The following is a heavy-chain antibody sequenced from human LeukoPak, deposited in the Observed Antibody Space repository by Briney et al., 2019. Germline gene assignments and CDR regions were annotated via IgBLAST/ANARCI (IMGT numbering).Heavy chain of an antibody. CDR1: GGPISSSSYY. V-gene: IGHV4-39*01. Sequence: SETLTLTCTVSGGPISSSSYYWGWIRQPPGKGLEWIWSIHYSGSTYYNPSLPSRLAMSVDTSKTQFSLNLSTVTAADTAVYYCARHGTSTTMARSSGGRIDYWGQGTLVTVSS. CDR3: ARHGTSTTMARSSGGRIDY. D-gene: IGHD4-17*01. J-gene: IGHJ4*02. CDR2: IHYSGST.